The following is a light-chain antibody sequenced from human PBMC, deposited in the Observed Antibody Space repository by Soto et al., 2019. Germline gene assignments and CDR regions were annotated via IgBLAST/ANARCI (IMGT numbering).Light chain of an antibody. J-gene: IGKJ1*01. CDR1: QTIINW. V-gene: IGKV1-5*03. CDR2: KAS. CDR3: QQYHTYWWT. Sequence: DIQMTQSPSTLSASVGDRVTITCRASQTIINWLAWYQQKPGKAPKLQIYKASTLEGEVPSRFSSSGSETEFTLTINSLQPDDSATYYCQQYHTYWWTFGQGTKVEIK.